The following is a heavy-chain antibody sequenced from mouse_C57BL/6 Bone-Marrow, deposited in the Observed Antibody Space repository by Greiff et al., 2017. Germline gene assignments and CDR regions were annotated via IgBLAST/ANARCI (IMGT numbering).Heavy chain of an antibody. CDR3: ARHPRNYYGAFDV. D-gene: IGHD1-1*01. V-gene: IGHV5-15*01. J-gene: IGHJ1*03. CDR1: GFTFSDYG. CDR2: ISNLAYSI. Sequence: EVKLVESGGGLVQPGGSLKLSCAASGFTFSDYGMAWVRQAPRKGPEWVAFISNLAYSIYYADTVTGRVTFSRETAKNTRYLEMSSVRSEATAMYYCARHPRNYYGAFDVWGTGTTVTVSS.